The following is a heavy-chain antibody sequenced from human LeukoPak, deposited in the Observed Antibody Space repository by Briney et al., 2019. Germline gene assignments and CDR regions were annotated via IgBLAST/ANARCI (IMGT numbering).Heavy chain of an antibody. CDR1: GYTFTGYY. CDR3: AREGRGCSSTSCYILRDAFDI. D-gene: IGHD2-2*02. V-gene: IGHV1-2*02. CDR2: INPNSGGT. Sequence: ASVKVSCKASGYTFTGYYMHWVRQAPGQGLEWMGWINPNSGGTNYAQKFQGRVTMTRDTSISTAYMELSRLRSDDTAVYYCAREGRGCSSTSCYILRDAFDIWGQGTMVTVSS. J-gene: IGHJ3*02.